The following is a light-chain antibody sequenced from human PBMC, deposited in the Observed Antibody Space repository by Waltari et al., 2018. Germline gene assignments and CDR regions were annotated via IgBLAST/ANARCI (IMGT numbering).Light chain of an antibody. CDR2: AAS. V-gene: IGKV1-39*01. J-gene: IGKJ2*01. CDR3: QQTFTSQYT. Sequence: DIRLTQSPASLSASVGDNVTIPFRASQNIDQYVTWYQQKPGTHPKLLISAASFLKAGVPSRFSGTGSPSGTEFTLAIAGLQPEDFATYHCQQTFTSQYTFGRGT. CDR1: QNIDQY.